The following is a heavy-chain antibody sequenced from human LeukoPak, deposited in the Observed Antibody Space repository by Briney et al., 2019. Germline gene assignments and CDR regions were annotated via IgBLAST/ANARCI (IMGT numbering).Heavy chain of an antibody. V-gene: IGHV3-21*01. CDR2: ISSSSSYI. Sequence: PGGSLRLSCAASGFIFGSCAMTWVRQAPGKGLEWVSSISSSSSYIYYADSVKGRFTISRDNAKNSLYLQMNSLRAEDTAVYYCAVQGLRYFSRYWGQGTLVTVSS. J-gene: IGHJ4*02. D-gene: IGHD3-9*01. CDR3: AVQGLRYFSRY. CDR1: GFIFGSCA.